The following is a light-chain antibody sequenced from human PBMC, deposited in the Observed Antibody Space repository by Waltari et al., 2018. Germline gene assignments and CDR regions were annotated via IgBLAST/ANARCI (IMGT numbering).Light chain of an antibody. CDR3: SSYSSTSTL. V-gene: IGLV2-14*01. CDR2: DVS. J-gene: IGLJ3*02. CDR1: NSDIGGNNY. Sequence: SALTQPAPVSGSPGQSITISCTGTNSDIGGNNYVSWYQQHPDKAPKLMIYDVSHRPSGVSNRFSGSKSGNTASLTISGLQTEDEADYYCSSYSSTSTLFGGGTKLTVL.